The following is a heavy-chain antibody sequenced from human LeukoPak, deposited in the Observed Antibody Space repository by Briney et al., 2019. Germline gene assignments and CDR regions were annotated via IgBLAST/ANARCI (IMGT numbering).Heavy chain of an antibody. CDR1: GFTFSSYT. CDR2: ISGSNSYI. J-gene: IGHJ4*02. CDR3: ARGGLSIMGY. Sequence: GGSLRLSYAASGFTFSSYTMHWIRQAPGKGLEWVSSISGSNSYIFYADSVKGRFTVSRDNAKDSLYLQMNSLRAEDTAVYFCARGGLSIMGYWGQGTLVTVSS. V-gene: IGHV3-21*04. D-gene: IGHD2/OR15-2a*01.